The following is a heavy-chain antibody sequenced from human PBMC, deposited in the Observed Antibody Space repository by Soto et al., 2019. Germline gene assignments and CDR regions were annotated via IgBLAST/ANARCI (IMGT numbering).Heavy chain of an antibody. J-gene: IGHJ5*02. Sequence: GESLKISCKGSGYSFTSYWISWVRQMPGKGLEWMGRIDPSDSYTNYSPSFQGHVTISADKSISTAYLQWSSLKASDAAMYYCARHRRYYYGSGSQGGWFDPWGQGTLVTVSS. V-gene: IGHV5-10-1*01. CDR3: ARHRRYYYGSGSQGGWFDP. CDR1: GYSFTSYW. CDR2: IDPSDSYT. D-gene: IGHD3-10*01.